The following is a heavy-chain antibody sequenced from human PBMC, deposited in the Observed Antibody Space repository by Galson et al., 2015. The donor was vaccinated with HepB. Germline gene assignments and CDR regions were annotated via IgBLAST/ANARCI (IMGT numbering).Heavy chain of an antibody. D-gene: IGHD5-18*01. CDR2: IRSKANSYAT. CDR1: GFTFSGSA. CDR3: RGWLPRLSGMDV. V-gene: IGHV3-73*01. Sequence: SLRLSCAASGFTFSGSAMHWVRQASGKGLEWVGRIRSKANSYATAYAASVKGRFTISRDDSKNTAYLQMNSLKTEDTAVYYCRGWLPRLSGMDVWGQGTTVTVSS. J-gene: IGHJ6*02.